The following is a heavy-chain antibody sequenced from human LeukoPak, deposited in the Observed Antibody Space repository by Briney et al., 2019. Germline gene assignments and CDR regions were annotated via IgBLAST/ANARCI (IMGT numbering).Heavy chain of an antibody. CDR1: GFSFRSHG. V-gene: IGHV3-23*01. Sequence: PGGSPRLSCAASGFSFRSHGMNWVRQAPGTGLEWVSGISPRGDITYYKDSVRGRFTISRDNFKNTVSLQLNSLRAEDTAMYYCAKDDDWGRFNHWGQGTLVTVSS. J-gene: IGHJ1*01. D-gene: IGHD3-16*01. CDR3: AKDDDWGRFNH. CDR2: ISPRGDIT.